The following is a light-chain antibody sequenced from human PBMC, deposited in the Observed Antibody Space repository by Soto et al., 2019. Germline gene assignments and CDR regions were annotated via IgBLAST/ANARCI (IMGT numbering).Light chain of an antibody. CDR1: QSISSS. Sequence: DIQMTQSPSSLSASVRDRVTITCRASQSISSSLNWYQQEPGKAPKLLIYAASSLQSGVPSRFSGSGSGTDFTLTISSLQPEDFATYYCQQSYSTPRTFGQGTKVEIK. CDR3: QQSYSTPRT. J-gene: IGKJ1*01. V-gene: IGKV1-39*01. CDR2: AAS.